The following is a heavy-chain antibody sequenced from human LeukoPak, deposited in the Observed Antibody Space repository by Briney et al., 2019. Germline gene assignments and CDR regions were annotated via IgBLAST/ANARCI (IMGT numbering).Heavy chain of an antibody. J-gene: IGHJ6*03. CDR2: ISSSSSYI. CDR1: GFTSSSYS. D-gene: IGHD6-6*01. Sequence: PGGSLRLSCAASGFTSSSYSMNWVRQAPGKGLEWVSSISSSSSYIYYADSVKGRFTISRDNAKNSLYLQMNSLRAEDTAVYYCARDSRSSIAARGRGYYMDVWGKGTTVTVSS. CDR3: ARDSRSSIAARGRGYYMDV. V-gene: IGHV3-21*01.